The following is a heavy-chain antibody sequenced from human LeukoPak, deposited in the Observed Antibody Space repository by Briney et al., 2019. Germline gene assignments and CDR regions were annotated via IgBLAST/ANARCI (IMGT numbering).Heavy chain of an antibody. D-gene: IGHD2-2*01. CDR2: ISGSGGST. V-gene: IGHV3-23*01. J-gene: IGHJ4*02. CDR1: GFTFSSYA. CDR3: AKDSNVYCSSTSCPVTDLDY. Sequence: PGGSLRLSCAASGFTFSSYAMSWVRQAPGKGLEWVSAISGSGGSTYYADSVKGRFTISRDNSKNTLYLQMNSLRAEDTAVYYCAKDSNVYCSSTSCPVTDLDYWGQGTLVTVSS.